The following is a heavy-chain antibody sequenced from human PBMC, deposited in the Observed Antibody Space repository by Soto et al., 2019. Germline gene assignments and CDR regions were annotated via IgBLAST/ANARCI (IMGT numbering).Heavy chain of an antibody. V-gene: IGHV1-8*01. D-gene: IGHD4-4*01. CDR1: GYTFTSYD. CDR2: MNPKSANT. Sequence: GASVKVSCKASGYTFTSYDINWVRQATGQGLEWMGWMNPKSANTGYAQNFQGRVTMTRNTSISTAYMELSSLRSEDTAVYYCARSPSWETTVTPYYFDYWGQGTLVTVSS. CDR3: ARSPSWETTVTPYYFDY. J-gene: IGHJ4*02.